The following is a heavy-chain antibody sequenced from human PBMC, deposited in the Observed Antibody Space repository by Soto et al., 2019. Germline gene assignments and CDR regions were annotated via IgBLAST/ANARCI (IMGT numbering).Heavy chain of an antibody. J-gene: IGHJ4*02. D-gene: IGHD3-22*01. Sequence: QVQLVQSGAEVKKPGSSVKVSCKASGGTFSSYTISWVRQAPGQGLEWMGRIIPILGIANYAQKFQGRVTITADKSTSTAYMELSSLRSDDTAVYYCAIDDDDSSGYFYWGQGTLVTVSS. CDR2: IIPILGIA. V-gene: IGHV1-69*08. CDR1: GGTFSSYT. CDR3: AIDDDDSSGYFY.